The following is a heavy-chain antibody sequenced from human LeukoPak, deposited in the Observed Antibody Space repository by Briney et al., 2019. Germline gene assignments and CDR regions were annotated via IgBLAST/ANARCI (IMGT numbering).Heavy chain of an antibody. CDR3: ARALPPTYNLNSPDNWFDP. D-gene: IGHD1-20*01. CDR1: EYTFTGYY. Sequence: GASVKVSCKASEYTFTGYYMNWVRQAPGQGPEWMGWINPNSGDTIYAQKFQGRVTMTRDTSISTAYMELSRLRSDDTALYYCARALPPTYNLNSPDNWFDPWGQGTLVTVSS. J-gene: IGHJ5*02. CDR2: INPNSGDT. V-gene: IGHV1-2*02.